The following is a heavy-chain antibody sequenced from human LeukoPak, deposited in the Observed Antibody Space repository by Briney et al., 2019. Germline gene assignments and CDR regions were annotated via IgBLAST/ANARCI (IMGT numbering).Heavy chain of an antibody. D-gene: IGHD6-19*01. Sequence: GASVKVSCKASGYTFTGYCMHWVRQAPGQGLEWMGRINPKSGGTNYAQKFQGRVTMTRDTSISTTYMELSRLRSDDTAVYYCARDLGISGWYAPPLGYFDYWGQGTLVTVSS. CDR3: ARDLGISGWYAPPLGYFDY. CDR1: GYTFTGYC. J-gene: IGHJ4*02. CDR2: INPKSGGT. V-gene: IGHV1-2*06.